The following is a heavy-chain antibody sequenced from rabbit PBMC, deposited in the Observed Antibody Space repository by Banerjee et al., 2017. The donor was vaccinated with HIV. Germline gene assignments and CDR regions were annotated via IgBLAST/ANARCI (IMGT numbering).Heavy chain of an antibody. CDR2: IDPFFGST. D-gene: IGHD1-1*01. CDR1: GFDFSSYY. V-gene: IGHV1S7*01. CDR3: ARDASSSGYYYFNL. J-gene: IGHJ4*01. Sequence: QLKESGGGLVQPGGSLKLSCKASGFDFSSYYMSWVRQAPGKGLEWIGYIDPFFGSTYYASWVNGRFTISSHNAQNTLYLQLNSLTAADTATYFCARDASSSGYYYFNLWGPGTLVTVS.